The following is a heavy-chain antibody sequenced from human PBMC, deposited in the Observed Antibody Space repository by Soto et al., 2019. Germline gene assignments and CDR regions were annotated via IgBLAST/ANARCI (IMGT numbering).Heavy chain of an antibody. J-gene: IGHJ5*02. CDR1: GDTFTSYA. D-gene: IGHD1-26*01. V-gene: IGHV1-3*01. Sequence: QVQLVQSGAAVKKPGASVKVSCKASGDTFTSYAMHWVRQSPGQRLEWMGWINAGNGNTKYSQKFQGRVSITGDTSARTAYMELSSMGADDTAVYYCASEPAGATRQGNWYGHGGQGALVTVSS. CDR3: ASEPAGATRQGNWYGH. CDR2: INAGNGNT.